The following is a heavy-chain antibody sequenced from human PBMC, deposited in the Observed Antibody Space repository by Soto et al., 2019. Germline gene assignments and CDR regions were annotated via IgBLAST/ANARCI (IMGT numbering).Heavy chain of an antibody. Sequence: PGGSLRLSCAASGFTFSKFVMRWVRQTPGKGLEWVSTITETGGDTYYTDSVKGRFTISRDNSKNTLYLQMRSLRAEDTALYYCTKASPDRHHMDVWGQGTTVTVSS. CDR3: TKASPDRHHMDV. CDR1: GFTFSKFV. V-gene: IGHV3-23*01. J-gene: IGHJ6*02. CDR2: ITETGGDT.